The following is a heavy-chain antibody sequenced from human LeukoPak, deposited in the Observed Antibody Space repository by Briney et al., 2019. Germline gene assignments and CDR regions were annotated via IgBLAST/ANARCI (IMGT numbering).Heavy chain of an antibody. Sequence: GESLKISCKGSGYSFTSYWIGWVRQMPGKGLEWMGVIYPGDSDIRYSPSFQGQVTISADNSISTAYLQWSSLKASDTAMYYCARHVTMVRGIIVDWYFDLWGRGTLVTVSS. CDR2: IYPGDSDI. D-gene: IGHD3-10*01. CDR1: GYSFTSYW. J-gene: IGHJ2*01. CDR3: ARHVTMVRGIIVDWYFDL. V-gene: IGHV5-51*01.